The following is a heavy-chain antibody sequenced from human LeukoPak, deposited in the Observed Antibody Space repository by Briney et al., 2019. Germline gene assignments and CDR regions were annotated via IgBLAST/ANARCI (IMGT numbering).Heavy chain of an antibody. J-gene: IGHJ4*02. Sequence: GGSLRLSCATSGFTFSYYWMTWVRQAPGKGLEWLANIKGDGSEKNCVASMKGRFTISRDNVNNSLYLQLNNLRVEDTAMYYCAREAAYWGQGTRVTVSS. D-gene: IGHD6-25*01. CDR2: IKGDGSEK. V-gene: IGHV3-7*03. CDR3: AREAAY. CDR1: GFTFSYYW.